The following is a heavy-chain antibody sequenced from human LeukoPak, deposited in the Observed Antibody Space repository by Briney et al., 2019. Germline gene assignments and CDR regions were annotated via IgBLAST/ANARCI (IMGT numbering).Heavy chain of an antibody. D-gene: IGHD6-19*01. V-gene: IGHV4-59*08. CDR2: IYYSGST. CDR1: GGSFSGYY. Sequence: PSETLSLTCAVYGGSFSGYYWSWIRQPPGKGLEWIGYIYYSGSTNYNPSLKSRVTISVDTSKNQFSLKLSSVTAADTAVYYCASGGRYSSGWYYFDYWGQGTLVTVSS. CDR3: ASGGRYSSGWYYFDY. J-gene: IGHJ4*02.